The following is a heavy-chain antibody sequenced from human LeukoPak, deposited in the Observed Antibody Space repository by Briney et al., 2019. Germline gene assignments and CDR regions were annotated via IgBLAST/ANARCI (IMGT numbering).Heavy chain of an antibody. CDR2: IRYDGSNK. V-gene: IGHV3-30*02. Sequence: GGSLRLSCVASGFTFTGHSMHWVRQAPGKGLEWVAFIRYDGSNKYYADSVKGRFTISRDNSKNTLYLQMNSLRAEDTAVYYCAKDRGVGAANFDYWGQGTLVTVSS. CDR1: GFTFTGHS. D-gene: IGHD1-26*01. J-gene: IGHJ4*02. CDR3: AKDRGVGAANFDY.